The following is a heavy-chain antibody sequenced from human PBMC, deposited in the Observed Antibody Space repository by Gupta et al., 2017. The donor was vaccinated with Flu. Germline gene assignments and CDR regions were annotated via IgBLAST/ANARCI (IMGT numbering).Heavy chain of an antibody. J-gene: IGHJ4*02. CDR1: GFTFSSYG. Sequence: QVQLVESGGGVVQPGRSLRLSCAASGFTFSSYGMHWVRQAPGKGLEWVAVISYDGSNKYYADSVKGRFTISRDNSKNTLYLQMNSLRAEDTAVYYCAKDREGYDSSGYYDYWGQGTLVTVSS. D-gene: IGHD3-22*01. CDR3: AKDREGYDSSGYYDY. CDR2: ISYDGSNK. V-gene: IGHV3-30*18.